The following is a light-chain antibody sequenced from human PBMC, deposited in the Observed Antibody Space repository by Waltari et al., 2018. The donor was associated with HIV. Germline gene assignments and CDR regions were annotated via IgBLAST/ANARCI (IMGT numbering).Light chain of an antibody. J-gene: IGLJ2*01. Sequence: QSVLTQPPSVSGAPGQRVTISCTGSSSNIGAGYGVHWYQPIPGTAPKHLIYGNSNRPSGVPDRFSGSKSGTSASLAITGLQAEDEADYYCQSYDSSLSGVVFGGGTKLTVL. CDR3: QSYDSSLSGVV. V-gene: IGLV1-40*01. CDR1: SSNIGAGYG. CDR2: GNS.